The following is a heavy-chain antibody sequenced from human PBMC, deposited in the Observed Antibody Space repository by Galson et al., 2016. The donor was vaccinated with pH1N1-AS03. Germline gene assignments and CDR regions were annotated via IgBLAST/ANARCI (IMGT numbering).Heavy chain of an antibody. D-gene: IGHD3-16*01. CDR3: TQGEGGGPDDD. CDR1: GFTFSYYS. J-gene: IGHJ4*02. CDR2: PGSGGDT. Sequence: SLRLSCAASGFTFSYYSMNWVRQAPGKGLEWVSTPGSGGDTHYADSVKGRFTISRDKSKNTMYLQMNSLRAEDTAIYYCTQGEGGGPDDDWGQGTLVTVSS. V-gene: IGHV3-23*01.